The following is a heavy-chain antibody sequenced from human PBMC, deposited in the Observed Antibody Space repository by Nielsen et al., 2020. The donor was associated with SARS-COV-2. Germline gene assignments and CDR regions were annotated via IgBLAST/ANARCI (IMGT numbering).Heavy chain of an antibody. Sequence: GGSLRLSCAASGFTFSTYAFHWVRQAPGKGLEWVAVISNDGNKKYYADSAKGRFTIARDNSKNTLYLQMNSLKTDDSAKYYCARRMGSGSYQAYGLDVWGLGTTVTVSS. J-gene: IGHJ6*02. D-gene: IGHD3-10*01. CDR2: ISNDGNKK. CDR3: ARRMGSGSYQAYGLDV. V-gene: IGHV3-30*01. CDR1: GFTFSTYA.